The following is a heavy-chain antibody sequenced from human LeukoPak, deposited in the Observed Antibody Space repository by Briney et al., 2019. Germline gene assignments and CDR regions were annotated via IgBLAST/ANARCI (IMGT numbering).Heavy chain of an antibody. V-gene: IGHV4-59*12. Sequence: SETLSLTCTVSGGSFSSYYWTWIRQPPGKGLEWIGYIYHSGSTNYNPSLKSRATISEDTSKNQFSLKLSSVTAADTAVYYCARAQDYYDIKACFQHWGQGTLVTVSS. CDR3: ARAQDYYDIKACFQH. CDR2: IYHSGST. CDR1: GGSFSSYY. J-gene: IGHJ1*01. D-gene: IGHD3-22*01.